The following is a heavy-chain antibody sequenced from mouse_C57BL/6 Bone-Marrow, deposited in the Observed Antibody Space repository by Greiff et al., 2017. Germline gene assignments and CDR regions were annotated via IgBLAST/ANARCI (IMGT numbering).Heavy chain of an antibody. V-gene: IGHV14-3*01. CDR3: ARDWDACDY. CDR1: GFDIKNTY. J-gene: IGHJ2*01. Sequence: VHVKQSVAELVRPGASVKLSCTASGFDIKNTYMHWVKQRPEQGLEWIGRLDPANGNTNYAPKFQGKATITADPSSNTAYLQLSSLTSEDTAIYYCARDWDACDYWGKSTTLTVAS. CDR2: LDPANGNT. D-gene: IGHD4-1*01.